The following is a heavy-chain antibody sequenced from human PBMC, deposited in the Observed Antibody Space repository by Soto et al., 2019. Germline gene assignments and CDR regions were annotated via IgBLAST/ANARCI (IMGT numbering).Heavy chain of an antibody. CDR3: ARHRPVARGANWFDL. CDR2: MTPNSGNT. CDR1: GYTFTNFD. D-gene: IGHD3-10*01. Sequence: ASVKVSCKASGYTFTNFDINWVRQATGQGLEWMGWMTPNSGNTGYAQNFQGRVAMTRNTSIGTAYMELSSLRSEDTAIYYCARHRPVARGANWFDLWGQGTLVTVSS. J-gene: IGHJ5*02. V-gene: IGHV1-8*01.